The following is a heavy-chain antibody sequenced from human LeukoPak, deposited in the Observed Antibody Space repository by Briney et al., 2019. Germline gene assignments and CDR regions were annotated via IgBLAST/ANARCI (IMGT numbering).Heavy chain of an antibody. CDR2: ISSSSSYI. CDR3: ARALQVATKYNWFDP. CDR1: GFTFSSYS. D-gene: IGHD5-12*01. Sequence: GGSLRLSCAASGFTFSSYSMNWVRQAPGKGLEWVSSISSSSSYIYYADSEKGRFTISRDNAKNSLYLQMNSLRAEDTAVYYCARALQVATKYNWFDPWGQGTLVTVSS. V-gene: IGHV3-21*01. J-gene: IGHJ5*02.